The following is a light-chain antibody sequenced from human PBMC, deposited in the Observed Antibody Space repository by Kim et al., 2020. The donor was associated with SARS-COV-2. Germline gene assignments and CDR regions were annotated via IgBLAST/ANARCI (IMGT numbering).Light chain of an antibody. Sequence: GPPGQTANIPCAVEKLGDKFVCWYQQRPGQSPQLVIHQDDKRPSGVPDRFSGSNSGNTATLTISGTQAMDEADYYCQAWDIGTVLFGGGTQLTVL. CDR1: KLGDKF. J-gene: IGLJ2*01. CDR2: QDD. V-gene: IGLV3-1*01. CDR3: QAWDIGTVL.